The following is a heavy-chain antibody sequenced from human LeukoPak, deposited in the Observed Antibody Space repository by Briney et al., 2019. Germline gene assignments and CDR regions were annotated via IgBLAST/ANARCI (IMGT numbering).Heavy chain of an antibody. CDR1: GYTFIHYH. J-gene: IGHJ4*02. Sequence: ASVTLSCTASGYTFIHYHMHWVRQAPGKALECMGRVDPEDGRTIYAERFRDRVTITADRSTDTVYLEVTRLNSDDTAVYFCATVAMLSTAFYFDHWGQGTLVTVSS. V-gene: IGHV1-69-2*01. D-gene: IGHD2-8*01. CDR2: VDPEDGRT. CDR3: ATVAMLSTAFYFDH.